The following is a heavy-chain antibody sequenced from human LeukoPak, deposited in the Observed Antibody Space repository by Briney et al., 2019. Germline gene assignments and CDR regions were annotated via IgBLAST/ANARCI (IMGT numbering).Heavy chain of an antibody. Sequence: PSETLSLTCTVSGASISSYFWTWIRQPPGKGLEWIGYIYYSGSTNYNPSLKSRVTISVDTSKNQFSLKLSSVTAADTAVYYCAGGVIGGAVFFDWGGRGPLAPVS. V-gene: IGHV4-59*08. D-gene: IGHD3-9*01. CDR1: GASISSYF. CDR2: IYYSGST. J-gene: IGHJ1*01. CDR3: AGGVIGGAVFFDW.